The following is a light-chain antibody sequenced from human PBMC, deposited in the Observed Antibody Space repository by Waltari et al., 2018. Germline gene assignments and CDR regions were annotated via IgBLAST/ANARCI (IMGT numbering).Light chain of an antibody. CDR3: GAWDSSLSAYI. J-gene: IGLJ1*01. V-gene: IGLV1-51*01. Sequence: QSVLTQPPSVSGDPGQRVTISCTGSSSNIGGYYVYWYQQFPGTAPKLLIYDNKKRPSGISDRVSGSKSGTSASLTITGLQPGDEADYYCGAWDSSLSAYIFGAGTRLTVL. CDR2: DNK. CDR1: SSNIGGYY.